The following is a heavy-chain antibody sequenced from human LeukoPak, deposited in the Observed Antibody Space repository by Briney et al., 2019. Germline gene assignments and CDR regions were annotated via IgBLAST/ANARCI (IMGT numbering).Heavy chain of an antibody. CDR1: GFTFSSYA. J-gene: IGHJ4*02. V-gene: IGHV3-30-3*01. CDR2: ISYDGSNK. CDR3: AKGEWELLEDSLFFDY. Sequence: GRSLRLSCAASGFTFSSYAMHWVRQAPGKGLEWVAVISYDGSNKYYADSVKGRFTISRDNSKNTLYLQMNSLRAEDTAVYYCAKGEWELLEDSLFFDYWGQGTLVTVSS. D-gene: IGHD1-26*01.